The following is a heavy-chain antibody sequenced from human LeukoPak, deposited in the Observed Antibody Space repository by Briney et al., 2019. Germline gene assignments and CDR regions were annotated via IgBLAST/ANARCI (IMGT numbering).Heavy chain of an antibody. V-gene: IGHV3-23*01. CDR3: AKDVGLESSSGADFDY. CDR2: ISGSGGST. J-gene: IGHJ4*02. CDR1: GFTFSSYA. D-gene: IGHD6-19*01. Sequence: GGSLRLSCAASGFTFSSYAMSWVRQAPGKGLEWVSAISGSGGSTYYADSVKGRVTISRDNSKNTLYLQMNSLRAEDTALYYCAKDVGLESSSGADFDYWGQGTLVTVSS.